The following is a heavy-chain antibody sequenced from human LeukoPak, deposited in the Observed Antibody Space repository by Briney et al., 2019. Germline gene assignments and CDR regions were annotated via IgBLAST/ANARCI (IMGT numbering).Heavy chain of an antibody. CDR1: AFTFSSYA. CDR3: AQNAANWFDP. D-gene: IGHD2/OR15-2a*01. Sequence: PGGSLRLSCAASAFTFSSYAMSWVRQAPGKGLEWVSTISSSGGRADYGDSVRGRFTISRDSSKNTLYLQMDSLRAEDTAVYYCAQNAANWFDPWGQGTLVTVSS. J-gene: IGHJ5*02. CDR2: ISSSGGRA. V-gene: IGHV3-23*01.